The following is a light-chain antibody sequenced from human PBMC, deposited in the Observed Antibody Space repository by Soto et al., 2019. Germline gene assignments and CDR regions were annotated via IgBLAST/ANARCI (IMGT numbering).Light chain of an antibody. CDR1: SSDIGGYNY. Sequence: QSALTQPASVSGSPGQSITISCIGTSSDIGGYNYVSWYQQHPGKAPKLMIYEVSNRPSGVSNRFSGSKSGNTASLTISGLQVEDEATYFCSSYTRSSALEVFGGGTKLTVL. V-gene: IGLV2-14*01. J-gene: IGLJ3*02. CDR2: EVS. CDR3: SSYTRSSALEV.